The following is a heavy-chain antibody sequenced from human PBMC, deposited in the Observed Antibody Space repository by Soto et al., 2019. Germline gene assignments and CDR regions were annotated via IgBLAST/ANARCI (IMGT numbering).Heavy chain of an antibody. V-gene: IGHV4-34*01. CDR1: GGSFGGYY. CDR2: INHSGST. CDR3: ARDDRSGGSCFDY. D-gene: IGHD2-15*01. J-gene: IGHJ4*02. Sequence: SETLSLTCAVYGGSFGGYYWSWIRQPPGKGLEWIGEINHSGSTNYNPSLKSRVTISVDTSKNQFSLKLSSVTAADTAVYYCARDDRSGGSCFDYWGQGTLVTVSS.